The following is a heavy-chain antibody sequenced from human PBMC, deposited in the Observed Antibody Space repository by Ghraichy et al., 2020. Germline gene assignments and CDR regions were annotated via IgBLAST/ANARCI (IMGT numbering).Heavy chain of an antibody. CDR2: IYYSGSA. D-gene: IGHD2-21*01. CDR1: GASITSGDYY. Sequence: SETLSLTCSVSGASITSGDYYWSWIRQPPGGGLEWIGYIYYSGSAHANPSLKSRVTISVDTSKTQFSLTLLSVTAADTAVYFCARTYQNHCSGDDCLWYFDSWGQGTLVTVSS. J-gene: IGHJ1*01. CDR3: ARTYQNHCSGDDCLWYFDS. V-gene: IGHV4-30-4*08.